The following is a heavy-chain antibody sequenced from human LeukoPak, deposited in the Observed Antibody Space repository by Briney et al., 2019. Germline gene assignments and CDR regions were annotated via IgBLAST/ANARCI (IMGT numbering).Heavy chain of an antibody. D-gene: IGHD6-6*01. CDR3: ARGRGAARQVLTRFDY. Sequence: SETLSLTCTVSGGSISSYYWSWIRQPPGKGLEWIGYIYYSGSTNYNPSLKSRVTISVDTSKNQSSLKLSSVTAADTAVYYCARGRGAARQVLTRFDYWGQGTLVTVSS. V-gene: IGHV4-59*01. CDR2: IYYSGST. CDR1: GGSISSYY. J-gene: IGHJ4*02.